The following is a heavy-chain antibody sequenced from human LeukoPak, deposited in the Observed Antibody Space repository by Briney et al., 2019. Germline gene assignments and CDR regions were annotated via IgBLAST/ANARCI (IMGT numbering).Heavy chain of an antibody. V-gene: IGHV4-39*07. CDR2: IYYTGST. Sequence: SETLSLTCTVSGGSISSSSYYWGWIRQPPGKGLEWIGSIYYTGSTYYSPSLRSRVTISLDTSKNQFSLKLSSVTAADTAVYYCARGDGSGWYFDYWGQGTLVTVSS. CDR1: GGSISSSSYY. J-gene: IGHJ4*02. D-gene: IGHD6-19*01. CDR3: ARGDGSGWYFDY.